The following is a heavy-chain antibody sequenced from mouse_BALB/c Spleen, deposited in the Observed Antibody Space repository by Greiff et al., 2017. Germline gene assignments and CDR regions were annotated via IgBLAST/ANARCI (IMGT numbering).Heavy chain of an antibody. D-gene: IGHD2-4*01. CDR1: GYTFTSYT. CDR2: INPSSGYT. V-gene: IGHV1-4*02. J-gene: IGHJ3*01. Sequence: VKVVESAAELARPGASVKMSCKASGYTFTSYTMHWVKQRPGQGLEWIGYINPSSGYTEYNQKFKDKTTLTADKSSSTAYMQLSSLTSEDSAVYYCARGRATMTWFAYWGQGTLVTVSA. CDR3: ARGRATMTWFAY.